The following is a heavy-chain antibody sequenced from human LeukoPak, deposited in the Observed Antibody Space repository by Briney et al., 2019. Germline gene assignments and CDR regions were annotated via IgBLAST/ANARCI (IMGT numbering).Heavy chain of an antibody. CDR1: GFTFDDYA. Sequence: GGSLRLSCAASGFTFDDYAMHWVRQAPGKGLEWVAGISWNSGSIGYADSVKGRFTISRDNSKNTLYLQMNSLRAEDTAVYYCANLSPRVAFDIWGQGTMVTVSS. CDR3: ANLSPRVAFDI. J-gene: IGHJ3*02. D-gene: IGHD3-10*01. CDR2: ISWNSGSI. V-gene: IGHV3-9*01.